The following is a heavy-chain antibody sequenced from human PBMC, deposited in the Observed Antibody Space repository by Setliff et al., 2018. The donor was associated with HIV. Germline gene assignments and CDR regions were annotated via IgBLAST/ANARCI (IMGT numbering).Heavy chain of an antibody. Sequence: ASVKVSCKTSGYTFTGYHMHWVRQAPGQGLEWMGWINPNSGGTIYAQKFQDRVTMTRDTSSSTAYMEMSRLRSDDTAVYYCATGRDSSGYYFLADYWGRGTLVTVSS. CDR3: ATGRDSSGYYFLADY. CDR2: INPNSGGT. V-gene: IGHV1-2*02. D-gene: IGHD3-22*01. J-gene: IGHJ4*02. CDR1: GYTFTGYH.